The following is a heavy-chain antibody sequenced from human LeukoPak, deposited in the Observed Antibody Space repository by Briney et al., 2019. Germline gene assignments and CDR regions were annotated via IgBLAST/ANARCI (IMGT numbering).Heavy chain of an antibody. CDR1: GFTFSRYG. D-gene: IGHD3-9*01. Sequence: PGGSLRLSCAASGFTFSRYGMHWVRQAPGRGLGWVALISYDGNNNYYADSVKGRFTISRDNSKNTLYLQMNSLRAEDTAVYFCAKDQRGDILTGSPFDYWGQGTLVTVSS. CDR2: ISYDGNNN. CDR3: AKDQRGDILTGSPFDY. J-gene: IGHJ4*02. V-gene: IGHV3-30*18.